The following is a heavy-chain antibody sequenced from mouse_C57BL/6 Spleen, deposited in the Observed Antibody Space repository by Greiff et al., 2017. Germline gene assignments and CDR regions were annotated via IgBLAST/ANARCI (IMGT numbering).Heavy chain of an antibody. J-gene: IGHJ2*01. CDR3: TREGGNWRYFDY. V-gene: IGHV5-9-1*02. CDR1: GFTFSSYA. D-gene: IGHD4-1*01. CDR2: ISSGGDYI. Sequence: LVESGEGLVKPGGSLKLSCAASGFTFSSYAMSWVRQTPEKRLEWVAYISSGGDYIYYADTVKGRFTISRDNARNTLYLQMSSLKSEDTAMYDCTREGGNWRYFDYWGQGTTLTVSS.